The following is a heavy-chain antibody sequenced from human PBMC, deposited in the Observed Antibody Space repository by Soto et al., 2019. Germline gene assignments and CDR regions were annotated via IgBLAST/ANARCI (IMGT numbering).Heavy chain of an antibody. V-gene: IGHV3-21*01. D-gene: IGHD2-2*01. Sequence: GGSLRLSCEVSGFYVNNYGINWVRQAPGKGLEWVSSVSKSDYTYYSDSVKGRFTISRDNAKSSVSLQMNSLRAEDTAVYYCAREDSIIILAVSDFWGKGPLVTVSS. J-gene: IGHJ4*02. CDR2: VSKSDYT. CDR1: GFYVNNYG. CDR3: AREDSIIILAVSDF.